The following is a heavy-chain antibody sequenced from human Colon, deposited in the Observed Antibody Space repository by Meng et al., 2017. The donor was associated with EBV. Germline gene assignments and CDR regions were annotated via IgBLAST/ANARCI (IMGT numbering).Heavy chain of an antibody. CDR1: GGSLSSRNW. CDR3: ARVGAYCGGDCYRPR. J-gene: IGHJ4*02. Sequence: QGALVRSGPRRVEPLGPLSLACAVSGGSLSSRNWWSWGRQPPGKGLEWIGEIYHSGSTNYNPSLKSRVTISVDESKNQFSLRLSSVTAADTAVYYCARVGAYCGGDCYRPRWGQGTLVTVSS. D-gene: IGHD2-21*02. V-gene: IGHV4-4*03. CDR2: IYHSGST.